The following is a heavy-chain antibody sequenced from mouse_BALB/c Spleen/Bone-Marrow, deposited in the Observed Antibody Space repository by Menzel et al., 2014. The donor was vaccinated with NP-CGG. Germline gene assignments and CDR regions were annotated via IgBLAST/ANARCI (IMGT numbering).Heavy chain of an antibody. CDR3: TRDRGDY. J-gene: IGHJ4*01. V-gene: IGHV5-9-4*01. CDR2: ISSGGGYT. D-gene: IGHD3-1*01. Sequence: EVKLMESGGGLVKPGGSLKLSCAASGFIFSYYAMSWVRQSPEKRLEWVAEISSGGGYTYYPDTVTGRFTISRDNAKNTLYLEMRSLRSEDTAMYYCTRDRGDYWGQGTSVTVSS. CDR1: GFIFSYYA.